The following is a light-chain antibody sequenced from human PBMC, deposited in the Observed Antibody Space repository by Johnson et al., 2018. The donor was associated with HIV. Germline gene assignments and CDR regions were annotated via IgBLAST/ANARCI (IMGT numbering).Light chain of an antibody. Sequence: QSVLTQPPSVSAAPGQKVTISCSGSSSNIGSTSVSWYQQLPGTAPKLLIYENNKRPSGIPYRFSGSKSGTSATLAITGLQTGDEADYYCGTWHSSLSTGGVFGSGTKVTVL. CDR3: GTWHSSLSTGGV. CDR1: SSNIGSTS. J-gene: IGLJ1*01. V-gene: IGLV1-51*02. CDR2: ENN.